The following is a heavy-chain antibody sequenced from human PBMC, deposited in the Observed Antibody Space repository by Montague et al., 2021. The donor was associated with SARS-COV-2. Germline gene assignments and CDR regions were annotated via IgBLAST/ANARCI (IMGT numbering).Heavy chain of an antibody. V-gene: IGHV4-4*02. D-gene: IGHD4-17*01. J-gene: IGHJ3*02. Sequence: SETLSLTCAVSGGSITSTNWWSWVRQPPGKGLEWIGEIHHSGSTNSSPXXKSHVTMSIDKSSNQFSLNLNSVTAADTAVYYCARGDYGDYRDAFDIWGQGTVVTVSS. CDR3: ARGDYGDYRDAFDI. CDR2: IHHSGST. CDR1: GGSITSTNW.